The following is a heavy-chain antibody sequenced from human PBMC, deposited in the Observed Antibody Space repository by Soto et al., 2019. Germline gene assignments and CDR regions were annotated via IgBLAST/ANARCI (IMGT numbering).Heavy chain of an antibody. CDR1: GGTFSSYA. CDR3: ARGPGDHPTEGTDY. V-gene: IGHV1-69*12. J-gene: IGHJ4*02. Sequence: QVQLVQSGAEVKKPGSSVKVSCKASGGTFSSYAISWVRQAPGQGLEWMGGITPIFGTANYAQKFQGRVTTTADESTSTADMELSSLRSEDTAVYYCARGPGDHPTEGTDYWGQGTLVTVSS. CDR2: ITPIFGTA. D-gene: IGHD3-10*01.